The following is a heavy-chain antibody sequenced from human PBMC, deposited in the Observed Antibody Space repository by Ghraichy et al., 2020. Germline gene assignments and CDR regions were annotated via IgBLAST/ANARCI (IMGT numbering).Heavy chain of an antibody. CDR2: IYYSGST. D-gene: IGHD3-10*01. CDR3: ARDRDGSGSSTP. CDR1: GGSISSSSYY. Sequence: SETLSLTCTVSGGSISSSSYYWGWIRQPPGKGLEWIGSIYYSGSTYYNPSLKSRVTISVDTSKNQFSLKLSSVTAADTAVYYCARDRDGSGSSTPWGQGTLVTVSS. J-gene: IGHJ5*02. V-gene: IGHV4-39*07.